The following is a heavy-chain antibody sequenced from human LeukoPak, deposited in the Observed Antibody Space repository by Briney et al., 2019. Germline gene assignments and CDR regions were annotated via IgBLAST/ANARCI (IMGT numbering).Heavy chain of an antibody. J-gene: IGHJ4*02. D-gene: IGHD2-2*01. CDR2: IYSGGST. CDR3: ASSVVPAAFDY. V-gene: IGHV3-53*04. CDR1: GFTVSSNY. Sequence: PGGSLRLSCAASGFTVSSNYMSWVRQAPGKGLEWVSVIYSGGSTYYADSVKGRFTISRHNSKNTLCLQMNSLRAEDTAVYYCASSVVPAAFDYWGQGTLVTVSS.